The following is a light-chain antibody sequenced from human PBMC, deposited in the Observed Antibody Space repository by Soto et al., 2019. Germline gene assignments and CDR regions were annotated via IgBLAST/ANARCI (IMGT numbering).Light chain of an antibody. Sequence: QSARTQPASVSGSPGQSITISCTGTSSDVGNYKYVSWYQQHPGKAPKLMIYEVSNRPSGVSNRFSGSKSGNTASLTISGLQAEEETDYYCSSYTSSGTYVFGPGTKVTVL. CDR2: EVS. CDR1: SSDVGNYKY. J-gene: IGLJ1*01. V-gene: IGLV2-14*01. CDR3: SSYTSSGTYV.